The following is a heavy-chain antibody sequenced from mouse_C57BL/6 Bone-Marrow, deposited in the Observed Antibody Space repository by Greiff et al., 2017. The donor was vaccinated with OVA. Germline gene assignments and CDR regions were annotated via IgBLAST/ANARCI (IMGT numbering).Heavy chain of an antibody. J-gene: IGHJ3*01. V-gene: IGHV5-4*01. D-gene: IGHD2-5*01. CDR3: ARAWSNYPFAY. Sequence: EVQRVESGGGLVKPGGSLKLSCAASGFTFSSYAMSWVRQTPEKRLEWVATISDGGSYTYYPDNVKSRFTISRDNAKNNLYLQMSHLKSEDTAMYYCARAWSNYPFAYWGQGTLVTVSA. CDR1: GFTFSSYA. CDR2: ISDGGSYT.